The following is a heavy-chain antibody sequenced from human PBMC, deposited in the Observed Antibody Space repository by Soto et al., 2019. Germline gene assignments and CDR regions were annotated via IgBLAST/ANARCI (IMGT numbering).Heavy chain of an antibody. D-gene: IGHD6-19*01. J-gene: IGHJ6*02. CDR3: TKPTKGSGWYGYHGMDV. CDR2: ISGSGGST. CDR1: GFTFSSSA. V-gene: IGHV3-23*01. Sequence: GGSLRLSCAASGFTFSSSAMSWVRQAPGKGLEWVSAISGSGGSTYYADSVQGRFTISRDNSKNTLYLQMNSLRAEDTAVYYCTKPTKGSGWYGYHGMDVWGQGTTVTVSS.